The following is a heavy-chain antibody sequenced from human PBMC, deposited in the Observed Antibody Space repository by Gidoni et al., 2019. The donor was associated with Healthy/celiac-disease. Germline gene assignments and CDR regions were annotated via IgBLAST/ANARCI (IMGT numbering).Heavy chain of an antibody. V-gene: IGHV1-69*08. J-gene: IGHJ1*01. CDR1: GGTFSSYT. CDR3: ARDAREG. Sequence: VPPVQSWAGGTKPGSPVKVSFQASGGTFSSYTISWVRQAPGQGLEWMGRIIPILGIANYAQKFQGRVTITADKSTSTAYMELSSLRSEDTAVYYCARDAREGWGQGTLVTVSS. CDR2: IIPILGIA.